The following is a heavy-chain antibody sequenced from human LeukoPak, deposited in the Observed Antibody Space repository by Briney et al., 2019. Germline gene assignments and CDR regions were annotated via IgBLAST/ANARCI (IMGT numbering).Heavy chain of an antibody. Sequence: GGSLRLSCAASEFTFSDYYMSGIRQAPGKGLEWVSYISSSSSHTEYADSVKGRFTISRDNAKNSLSLQVNSLRADDTAVYYCARVGSIAAAGTPDYWGQGTLVTVSS. CDR1: EFTFSDYY. J-gene: IGHJ4*02. D-gene: IGHD6-13*01. CDR3: ARVGSIAAAGTPDY. CDR2: ISSSSSHT. V-gene: IGHV3-11*06.